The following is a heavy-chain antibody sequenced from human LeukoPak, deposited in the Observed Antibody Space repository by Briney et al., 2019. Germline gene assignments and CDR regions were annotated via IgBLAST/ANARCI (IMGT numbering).Heavy chain of an antibody. J-gene: IGHJ3*02. Sequence: HPGGSLRLSCAASGFTVSSNDMSWVRQAPGKGLECISVIYSGGSTDYADSVKGRLTISRDNSKNTLYLQMNSLSAEDTAVYYCAREGSGSYYAFDIWGQGTMVTVSS. V-gene: IGHV3-53*01. D-gene: IGHD1-26*01. CDR3: AREGSGSYYAFDI. CDR2: IYSGGST. CDR1: GFTVSSND.